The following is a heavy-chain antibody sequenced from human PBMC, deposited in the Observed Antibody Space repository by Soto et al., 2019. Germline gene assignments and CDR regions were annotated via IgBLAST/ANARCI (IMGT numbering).Heavy chain of an antibody. V-gene: IGHV4-4*07. CDR2: IFADGST. CDR3: VRDHAQVVVGTGFDC. J-gene: IGHJ4*02. CDR1: GGSVNNYY. D-gene: IGHD2-15*01. Sequence: QVQLQESGPGLVKPSETLSLICTVSGGSVNNYYWGWVRQPAGKGLEWIGRIFADGSTTYNPSLMGRVTLSVDTSRNQLSLELNSMTAADTAVYYCVRDHAQVVVGTGFDCWGQGAPVTVSS.